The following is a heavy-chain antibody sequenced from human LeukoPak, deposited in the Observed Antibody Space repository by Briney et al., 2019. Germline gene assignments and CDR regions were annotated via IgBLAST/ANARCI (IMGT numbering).Heavy chain of an antibody. CDR2: IWYDGSNE. J-gene: IGHJ6*02. Sequence: GGSLRLSCAASGLTFSSYAMHWVRQAPGKGLEWVPLIWYDGSNEYYAYSVKGRITISRDNYKNTLYMQMNSLRADDTAVYYCARGRTYGGHLPYPYGMDVWGQGTTVTVS. CDR3: ARGRTYGGHLPYPYGMDV. D-gene: IGHD4-23*01. V-gene: IGHV3-33*01. CDR1: GLTFSSYA.